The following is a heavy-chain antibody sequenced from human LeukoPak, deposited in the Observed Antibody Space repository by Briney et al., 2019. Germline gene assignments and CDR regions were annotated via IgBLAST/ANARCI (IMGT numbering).Heavy chain of an antibody. J-gene: IGHJ3*02. D-gene: IGHD3-22*01. V-gene: IGHV6-1*01. CDR3: ARDRLYYDSSGYYRRFAFDI. Sequence: SRTLSLTCAISGDSVSSNSAAWNWIRQSPSRGLEWLGRTYYRSKWYNDYAVSVKSRITINPDTSKNQFSLQLNSVTPEDTAVYYCARDRLYYDSSGYYRRFAFDIWGQGTMVTVSS. CDR2: TYYRSKWYN. CDR1: GDSVSSNSAA.